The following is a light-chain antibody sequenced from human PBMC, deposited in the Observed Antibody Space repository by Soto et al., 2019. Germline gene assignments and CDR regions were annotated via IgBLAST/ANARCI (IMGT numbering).Light chain of an antibody. CDR1: QSISNY. CDR3: QQLNSYPIT. Sequence: DIQMTQSPFSLSAPVGDRVTITCWASQSISNYLNWYQQKQGKAPKLLIYAASTLQSGVPSRFSGSGSGTDFTLTISSLRPEDFATYYCQQLNSYPITFGQGTRLEI. V-gene: IGKV1-9*01. J-gene: IGKJ5*01. CDR2: AAS.